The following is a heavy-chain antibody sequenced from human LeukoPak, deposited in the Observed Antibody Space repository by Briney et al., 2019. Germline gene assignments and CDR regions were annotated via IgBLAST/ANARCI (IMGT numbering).Heavy chain of an antibody. J-gene: IGHJ4*02. Sequence: ASVKVSCKASGYTFTSYGISWVRQAPGQGLEWMGWISAYNGNTSYAQKLQGRVTMTTDTSTSTAYMELRSLRSDDTAVYYCARAPRYYDFWSGYSGYYFDYWGQGTLVTVSS. D-gene: IGHD3-3*01. CDR3: ARAPRYYDFWSGYSGYYFDY. CDR1: GYTFTSYG. CDR2: ISAYNGNT. V-gene: IGHV1-18*01.